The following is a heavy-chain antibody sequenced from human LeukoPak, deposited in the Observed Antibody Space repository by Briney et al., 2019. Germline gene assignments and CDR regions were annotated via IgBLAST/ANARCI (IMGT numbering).Heavy chain of an antibody. CDR3: ARHVGDWNYALDWFDP. CDR1: GGSISSSSYY. V-gene: IGHV4-39*01. Sequence: SETLSLTCTVSGGSISSSSYYWGWIRQPPGKGLEWIGSICYSGSTYYNPSLKSRVTISVDTSKNQSSLKLSSVTAADTAVYYCARHVGDWNYALDWFDPWGQGTLVTVSS. D-gene: IGHD1-7*01. CDR2: ICYSGST. J-gene: IGHJ5*02.